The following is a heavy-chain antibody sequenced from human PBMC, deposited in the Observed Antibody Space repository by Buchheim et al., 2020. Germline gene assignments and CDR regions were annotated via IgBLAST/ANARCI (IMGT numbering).Heavy chain of an antibody. J-gene: IGHJ4*02. CDR1: GFTFSSYW. Sequence: EVQLVESGGGLVQTGGSLRVSCAGAGFTFSSYWMGWVRQPPGRGLGWVATIKEDGSEKYYVDSGKGRFTISRDNGKNSLYLQMNSLRAEDTAVYYCARLDRTVAGVIDYWGQGTL. CDR2: IKEDGSEK. CDR3: ARLDRTVAGVIDY. V-gene: IGHV3-7*01. D-gene: IGHD3-16*01.